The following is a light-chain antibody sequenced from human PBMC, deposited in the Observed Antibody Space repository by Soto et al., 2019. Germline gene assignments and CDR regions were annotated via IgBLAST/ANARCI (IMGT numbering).Light chain of an antibody. CDR1: QDISTR. J-gene: IGKJ1*01. CDR2: AAS. Sequence: DIQLTQSPSAVSASVGDRVTITCRASQDISTRLAWYQQKPGTAPKLLIYAASTLLSGVPSRFSGSGSGTDFTLTISSLHPEDFATYYCQQSHSPPRTFGQGTKGDIK. V-gene: IGKV1-12*01. CDR3: QQSHSPPRT.